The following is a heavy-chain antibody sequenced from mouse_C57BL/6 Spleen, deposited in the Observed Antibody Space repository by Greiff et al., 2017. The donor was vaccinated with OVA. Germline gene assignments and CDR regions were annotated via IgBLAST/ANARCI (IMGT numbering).Heavy chain of an antibody. V-gene: IGHV7-3*01. CDR1: GFTFTDYY. J-gene: IGHJ1*03. CDR3: ARSSSYYYGSSLWYFDV. D-gene: IGHD1-1*01. Sequence: EVQLVESGGGLVQPGGSLSLSCAASGFTFTDYYMSWVRQPPGKALEWLGFIRNKANGYTTEYSASVKGRFTISRDNSQSILYLQMNALRAEDSATYYCARSSSYYYGSSLWYFDVWGTGTTVTVSS. CDR2: IRNKANGYTT.